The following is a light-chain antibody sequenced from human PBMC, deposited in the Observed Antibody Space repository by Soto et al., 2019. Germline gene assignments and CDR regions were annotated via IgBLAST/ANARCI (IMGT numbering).Light chain of an antibody. CDR3: SSYTSSSSYV. V-gene: IGLV2-14*01. J-gene: IGLJ1*01. CDR1: SSDFGIYNS. Sequence: QSALTQPASVSGSPGQSITLLCTGTSSDFGIYNSVSCYQQHPGKAPKLMIHDVTNRPSGVSDRFSGSKSGNTASLTISGLQAEDEAEYYCSSYTSSSSYVFGPGTKLTVL. CDR2: DVT.